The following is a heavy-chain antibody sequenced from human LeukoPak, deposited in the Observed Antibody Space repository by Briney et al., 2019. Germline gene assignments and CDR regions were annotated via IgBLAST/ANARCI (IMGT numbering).Heavy chain of an antibody. J-gene: IGHJ4*02. CDR3: PNSQIVGANYFDY. V-gene: IGHV3-30*02. D-gene: IGHD1-26*01. Sequence: GGSLRLSCAASGFTFSIYGMHWVRQAPRKGLERVAFIRYDGRYKYYHDSVKGRVTISRDTSKNTLYLQMNSLRPEDTAVYYCPNSQIVGANYFDYWGQGTLVTVSS. CDR1: GFTFSIYG. CDR2: IRYDGRYK.